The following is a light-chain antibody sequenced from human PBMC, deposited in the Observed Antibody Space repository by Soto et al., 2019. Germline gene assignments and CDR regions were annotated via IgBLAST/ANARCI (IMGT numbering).Light chain of an antibody. J-gene: IGKJ1*01. CDR1: QGIDNH. CDR3: QKYNGAPRT. CDR2: AAS. V-gene: IGKV1-27*01. Sequence: DIQMTQSPSSLSASVGDRVTITCRASQGIDNHLAWYQQIPGKVPKLLIYAASTLQSGVPSRFSGSASGTDFTLTISSLQPEDVATYYCQKYNGAPRTFGQGTKVDIK.